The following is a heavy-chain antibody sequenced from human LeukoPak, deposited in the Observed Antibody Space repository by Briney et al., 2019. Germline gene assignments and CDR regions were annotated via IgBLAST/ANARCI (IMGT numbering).Heavy chain of an antibody. J-gene: IGHJ4*02. V-gene: IGHV3-7*01. CDR2: INLGGSVI. CDR3: AEWGLHNY. D-gene: IGHD1-26*01. CDR1: GSAFRDYW. Sequence: PGGSLRLSCAASGSAFRDYWMNWVRQAPGKGLEWVANINLGGSVILYVDSVKGRFTASRDNAENSVSLQMNSLRAEDTAVYYCAEWGLHNYWGQGTLVTVSS.